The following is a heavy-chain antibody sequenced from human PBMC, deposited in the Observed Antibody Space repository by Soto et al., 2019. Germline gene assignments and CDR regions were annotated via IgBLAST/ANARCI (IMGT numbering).Heavy chain of an antibody. D-gene: IGHD4-17*01. CDR3: ARHKPHGDYSADY. CDR2: IYPGDSET. J-gene: IGHJ4*02. V-gene: IGHV5-51*01. Sequence: GESLKISCKGSGYNFPTYWIGWVRQMPGKGLEWMGIIYPGDSETRYSPSFQGQVTISADKSIRTAYLQWSSLKASDTAIYYCARHKPHGDYSADYWGQGTLVTVSS. CDR1: GYNFPTYW.